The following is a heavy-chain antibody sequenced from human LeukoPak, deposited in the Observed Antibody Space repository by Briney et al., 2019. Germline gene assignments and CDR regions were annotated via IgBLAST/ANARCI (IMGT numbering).Heavy chain of an antibody. J-gene: IGHJ4*02. Sequence: GTLRLSCAASEFTFSDAWMSWVRQAPGKGLEWVGRIKRKTDGGTTDYAAPVKGRFTISRDDSKNTLYLQMNSLKTEDTAVYYCTTVRYLYYYDSSGYYYWGQGTLVTVSS. CDR1: EFTFSDAW. CDR2: IKRKTDGGTT. CDR3: TTVRYLYYYDSSGYYY. V-gene: IGHV3-15*01. D-gene: IGHD3-22*01.